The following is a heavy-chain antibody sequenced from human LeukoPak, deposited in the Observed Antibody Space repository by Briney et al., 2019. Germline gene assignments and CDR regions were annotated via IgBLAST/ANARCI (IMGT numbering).Heavy chain of an antibody. V-gene: IGHV4-61*02. D-gene: IGHD1-26*01. J-gene: IGHJ5*02. CDR1: GGSISSGSYY. CDR2: IYTSGST. Sequence: SETLSLTCTVSGGSISSGSYYWSWIRQPAGKGLEWIGRIYTSGSTNYNPSLKSRVTISVDTSKNQFSLKLSSVTAADTTVYYCARAIGRDNWFDPWGQGTLVTVSS. CDR3: ARAIGRDNWFDP.